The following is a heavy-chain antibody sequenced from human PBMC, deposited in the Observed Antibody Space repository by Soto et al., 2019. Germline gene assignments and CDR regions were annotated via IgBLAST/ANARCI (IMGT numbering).Heavy chain of an antibody. CDR3: VKWGAPWYSSGRFDY. V-gene: IGHV3-64D*06. Sequence: PWGSLRLSCSASGFTFSSYAMHWVRQAPGKGLEYVSAISSNGGSTYYADSVKGRFTISRDNSKNTLYLQMSSLRADDTAVYYCVKWGAPWYSSGRFDYWGQGTLVTVSS. J-gene: IGHJ4*02. CDR1: GFTFSSYA. D-gene: IGHD6-19*01. CDR2: ISSNGGST.